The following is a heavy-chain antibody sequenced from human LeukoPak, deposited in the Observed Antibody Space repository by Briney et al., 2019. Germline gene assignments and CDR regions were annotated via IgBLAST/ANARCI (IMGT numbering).Heavy chain of an antibody. CDR1: GFTFSSNV. Sequence: GGSLRLSCATSGFTFSSNVIHWLRQAPGKGLEWVAVISHDGSNKYYADSVKGRFTISRDNSKDTLYLQMNSLRVEDTAVYYCASVGGYDPLFDYWGQGTLVTVSS. CDR2: ISHDGSNK. CDR3: ASVGGYDPLFDY. V-gene: IGHV3-30-3*01. J-gene: IGHJ4*02. D-gene: IGHD5-12*01.